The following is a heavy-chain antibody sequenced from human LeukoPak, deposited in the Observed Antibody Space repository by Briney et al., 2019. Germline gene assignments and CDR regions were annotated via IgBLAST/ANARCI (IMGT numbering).Heavy chain of an antibody. CDR1: GYTFTVYY. J-gene: IGHJ4*02. Sequence: ASVTVTCKASGYTFTVYYMHWVRQAPGQGLEWMGWINPNSGGTKYAQKFQGRVTMTRDTSIRTAYMELSRLRSDDTAVYYCAKDVRYSGSWYYLRYWGQGTLVTVSS. D-gene: IGHD6-13*01. CDR3: AKDVRYSGSWYYLRY. CDR2: INPNSGGT. V-gene: IGHV1-2*02.